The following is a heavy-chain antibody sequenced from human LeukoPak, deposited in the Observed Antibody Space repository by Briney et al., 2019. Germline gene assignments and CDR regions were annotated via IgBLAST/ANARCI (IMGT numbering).Heavy chain of an antibody. J-gene: IGHJ3*02. D-gene: IGHD2-2*01. V-gene: IGHV4-34*01. CDR1: GGSFSGYY. CDR3: ARDRCGRTSCYPGAFDI. Sequence: KPSETLSLTCAVYGGSFSGYYWSWIRQPPGKGLEWIGEINHSGSTNYNPSLKSQVTISVDTSKNQFSLKLSSVTAADTAVYYCARDRCGRTSCYPGAFDIWGQGTMVTVSS. CDR2: INHSGST.